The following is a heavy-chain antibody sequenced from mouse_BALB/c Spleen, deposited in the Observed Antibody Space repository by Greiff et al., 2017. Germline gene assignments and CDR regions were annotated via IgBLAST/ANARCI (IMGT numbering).Heavy chain of an antibody. CDR3: ARDGSSPYYAMDY. D-gene: IGHD1-1*01. CDR1: GYTFTSYW. V-gene: IGHV1-7*01. CDR2: INPSTGYT. J-gene: IGHJ4*01. Sequence: VKLMESGAELAKPGASVKMSCKASGYTFTSYWMHWVKQRPGQGLEWIGYINPSTGYTEYNQKFKDKATLTADKSSSTAYMQLSSLTSEDSAVYYCARDGSSPYYAMDYWGQGTSVTVSS.